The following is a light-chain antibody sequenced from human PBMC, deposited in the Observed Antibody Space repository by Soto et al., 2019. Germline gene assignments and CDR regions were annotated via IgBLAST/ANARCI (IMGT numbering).Light chain of an antibody. J-gene: IGKJ1*01. Sequence: DIQMTQAPSTLSASVGERVTITCRAGQSINRGLAWYQQKPGKAPKVLIYDASSLESGVPSRFSGSGSGTEFTLTINSLQPDDFATYYCQQYSSFKTFGQGTRVEI. V-gene: IGKV1-5*01. CDR3: QQYSSFKT. CDR2: DAS. CDR1: QSINRG.